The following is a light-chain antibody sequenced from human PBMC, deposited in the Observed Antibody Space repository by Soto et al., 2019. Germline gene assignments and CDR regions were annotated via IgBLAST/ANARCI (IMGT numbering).Light chain of an antibody. CDR3: SSYAGSNIYYV. V-gene: IGLV2-8*01. Sequence: QSVLTQPPSASGSPGQSVTISCTGTSSDVGGYNSVSWYQQRPGKAPKLMIYEVTKRPSGVPVRFSGSKSGNTASLSVSGFQAEDEVDYYCSSYAGSNIYYVFGTGTKVP. J-gene: IGLJ1*01. CDR2: EVT. CDR1: SSDVGGYNS.